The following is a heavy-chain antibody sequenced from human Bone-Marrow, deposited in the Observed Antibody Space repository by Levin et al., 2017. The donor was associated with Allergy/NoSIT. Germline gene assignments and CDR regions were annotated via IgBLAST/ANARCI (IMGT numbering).Heavy chain of an antibody. D-gene: IGHD6-19*01. CDR2: INHSGST. CDR3: ARTNPIAVAASYWYFDL. J-gene: IGHJ2*01. CDR1: GGSFSAYY. Sequence: LRLSCAVYGGSFSAYYWSWIRQPPGKGLEWIGEINHSGSTNYNPSLKSRVTISVDTSKNQFSLKLSSVTAADTAVYYCARTNPIAVAASYWYFDLWGRGTLVTVSS. V-gene: IGHV4-34*01.